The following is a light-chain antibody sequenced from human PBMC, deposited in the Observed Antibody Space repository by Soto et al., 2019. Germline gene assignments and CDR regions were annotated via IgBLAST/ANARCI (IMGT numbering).Light chain of an antibody. CDR3: SSYTSSTRYV. CDR2: DVS. Sequence: QSVLPQPASLSGSPGQSITISCTGTSSDVGGYNYVSWYQQHPGKAPKLMIYDVSNRPSGVSNRFSGSKSGNTASLTISGLQAEDEADYYCSSYTSSTRYVFGTGTKVTVL. J-gene: IGLJ1*01. V-gene: IGLV2-14*01. CDR1: SSDVGGYNY.